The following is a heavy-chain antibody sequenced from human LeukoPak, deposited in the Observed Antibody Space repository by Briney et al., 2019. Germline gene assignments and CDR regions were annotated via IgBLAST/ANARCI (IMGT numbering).Heavy chain of an antibody. J-gene: IGHJ4*02. Sequence: PGGSLRLSCAASGFTFSSYLMHWVRQVPGKGLVWVSCINSEGSSTNYADSVKGRFTISKDNAKNTLFLQINSLRAEDRAVYYCARDSRDCRGGSCYPDYWGQGTLVTVSS. CDR3: ARDSRDCRGGSCYPDY. D-gene: IGHD2-15*01. V-gene: IGHV3-74*01. CDR1: GFTFSSYL. CDR2: INSEGSST.